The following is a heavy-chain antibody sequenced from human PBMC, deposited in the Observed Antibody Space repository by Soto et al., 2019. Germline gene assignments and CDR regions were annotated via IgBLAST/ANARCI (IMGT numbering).Heavy chain of an antibody. D-gene: IGHD2-2*01. Sequence: QVQLVQSGAEVKKPGASVKVSCKASGYTFTSYGISWVRQAPGQGLEWMGWISAYNGNTNYAQKLQGRVTMTTDTATSTAYMELRRLRSDDTAVYYCARDIVVVPAAMGRDYYFDYWGQGTLVTVSS. CDR3: ARDIVVVPAAMGRDYYFDY. CDR2: ISAYNGNT. CDR1: GYTFTSYG. J-gene: IGHJ4*02. V-gene: IGHV1-18*01.